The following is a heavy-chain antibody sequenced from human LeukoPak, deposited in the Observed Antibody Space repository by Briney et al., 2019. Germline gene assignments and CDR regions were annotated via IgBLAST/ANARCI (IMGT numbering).Heavy chain of an antibody. D-gene: IGHD6-19*01. J-gene: IGHJ5*02. Sequence: SGTLSLTCVVNGGSFSNYYWTWIRQPPGKGLQWLGEINQSGTTNYNPSLKSRMRISIDTSNNQFSLRLTSATAADTAVYYCARLRDYASGWLGQFEPWGQGTLVIVSS. V-gene: IGHV4-34*01. CDR3: ARLRDYASGWLGQFEP. CDR1: GGSFSNYY. CDR2: INQSGTT.